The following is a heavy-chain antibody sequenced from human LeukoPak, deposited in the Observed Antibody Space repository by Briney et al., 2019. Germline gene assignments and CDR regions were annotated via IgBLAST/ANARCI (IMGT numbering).Heavy chain of an antibody. CDR1: GFTFSSYA. CDR2: ISGSGGNT. CDR3: ARGERGSYYGSGNEYFDF. V-gene: IGHV3-23*01. Sequence: GGSLRLSCAASGFTFSSYAMSWVRQSPGKGLEWVSAISGSGGNTYSADSVKGRFTISRDSSRNILYLQMTSLRGDDTAVYYCARGERGSYYGSGNEYFDFWGQGTLVTVSS. D-gene: IGHD3-10*01. J-gene: IGHJ4*02.